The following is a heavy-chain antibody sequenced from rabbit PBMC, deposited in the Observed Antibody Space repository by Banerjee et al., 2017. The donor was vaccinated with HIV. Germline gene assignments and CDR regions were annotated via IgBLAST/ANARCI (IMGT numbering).Heavy chain of an antibody. V-gene: IGHV1S45*01. D-gene: IGHD1-1*01. J-gene: IGHJ4*01. CDR2: IDAGSSGRT. CDR1: GFSFSSSYW. CDR3: VRDIAGSSGYSNYFNL. Sequence: QEQLEESGGDLVKPGASLTLTCTASGFSFSSSYWICWVRQAPGKGLEWIGCIDAGSSGRTNYASWAKGRFTISKTSSTTVTLQMTSLTAADTATYFCVRDIAGSSGYSNYFNLWGQGTL.